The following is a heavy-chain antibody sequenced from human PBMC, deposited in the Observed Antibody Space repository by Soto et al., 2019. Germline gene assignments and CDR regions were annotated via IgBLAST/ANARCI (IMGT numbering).Heavy chain of an antibody. J-gene: IGHJ4*02. CDR3: ARGTGRRSQEI. D-gene: IGHD3-10*01. CDR2: IHYSGST. CDR1: GDSISSYY. Sequence: SETLSLTCIVSGDSISSYYWSWIRQSPGKGLEWIGYIHYSGSTDYNPSLRSRVTISIGSSKSQFSLKLSSVTAADTAVYYCARGTGRRSQEIWRQGTLVTVSS. V-gene: IGHV4-59*01.